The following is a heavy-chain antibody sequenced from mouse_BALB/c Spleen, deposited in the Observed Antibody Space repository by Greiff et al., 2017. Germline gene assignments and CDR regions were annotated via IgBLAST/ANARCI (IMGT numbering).Heavy chain of an antibody. Sequence: EVKLMESGGGLVKPGGSLKLSCAASGFTFSSYAMSWVRQTPEKRLEWVASISSGGSTYYPDSVKGRFTISRDNARNILYLQMSSLRSEDTAMYYCAREVITSWFAYWGQGTLVTVSA. V-gene: IGHV5-6-5*01. CDR3: AREVITSWFAY. CDR2: ISSGGST. J-gene: IGHJ3*01. D-gene: IGHD2-4*01. CDR1: GFTFSSYA.